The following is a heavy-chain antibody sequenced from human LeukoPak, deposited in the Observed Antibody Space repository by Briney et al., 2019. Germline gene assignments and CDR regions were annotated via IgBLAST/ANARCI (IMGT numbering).Heavy chain of an antibody. D-gene: IGHD6-13*01. J-gene: IGHJ6*03. CDR1: GLTFDDYA. CDR3: AKDIAAAGTSGGYMDV. Sequence: PGRSLRLSCAASGLTFDDYAMHWVRQAPGKGLEWVSGINWNGGNIGYADSVKGRFTISRDNAKNSLYLQMNSLRAEDTALYYCAKDIAAAGTSGGYMDVWGKGTTVTISS. V-gene: IGHV3-9*01. CDR2: INWNGGNI.